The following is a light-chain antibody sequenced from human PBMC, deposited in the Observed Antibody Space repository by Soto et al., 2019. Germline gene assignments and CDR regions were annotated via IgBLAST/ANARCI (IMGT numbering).Light chain of an antibody. CDR3: QQYDSYVFS. CDR1: QNVRNW. V-gene: IGKV1-5*01. CDR2: DAS. Sequence: DLHMTQSPSTLSASVGDRVTITCRASQNVRNWLAWYQQKPGKAPNLLIYDASTLESGVPSRFSGSGSGTEFTLTISSLQPDDFATYYCQQYDSYVFSFGGGTKVEIK. J-gene: IGKJ4*01.